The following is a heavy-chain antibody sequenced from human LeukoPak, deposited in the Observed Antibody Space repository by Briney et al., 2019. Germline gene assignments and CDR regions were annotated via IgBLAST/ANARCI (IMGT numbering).Heavy chain of an antibody. V-gene: IGHV1-3*01. D-gene: IGHD2-21*02. CDR2: INVGNGDT. CDR3: ARKNYGDRHPYDY. CDR1: GYNFITYA. Sequence: GASVKVSCKASGYNFITYAMHWVRQAPGQGLEWMGYINVGNGDTKYSQKFQGRVTFTRDTSASMAYMELSSLTSEDTAIYYCARKNYGDRHPYDYWGQGTLVTVSS. J-gene: IGHJ4*02.